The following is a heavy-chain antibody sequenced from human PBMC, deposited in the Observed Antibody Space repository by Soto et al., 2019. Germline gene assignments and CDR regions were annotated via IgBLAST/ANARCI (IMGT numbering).Heavy chain of an antibody. Sequence: GESLKISCKGSGYSFTSYWIAWVRQMPGKGLEWMGSIYPGDSDTKYSPSFQGQVTISVDKSISTAYLRWSSLKASDTGMYYCARPGGAHQQNYFDPWGQGTRVTVSS. CDR1: GYSFTSYW. D-gene: IGHD1-7*01. V-gene: IGHV5-51*01. CDR2: IYPGDSDT. J-gene: IGHJ5*02. CDR3: ARPGGAHQQNYFDP.